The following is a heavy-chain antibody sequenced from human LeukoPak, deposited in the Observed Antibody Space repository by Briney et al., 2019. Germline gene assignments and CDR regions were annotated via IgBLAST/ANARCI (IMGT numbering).Heavy chain of an antibody. CDR1: GASMNTHY. J-gene: IGHJ4*02. CDR3: ATIKRGNIFGSFHF. CDR2: MLDTVTT. D-gene: IGHD5-18*01. Sequence: SETLSLTCAVSGASMNTHYWSWIRQPPGKGLEWIGYMLDTVTTKDNPSLKSRFTLSADTSKNQFSLRLTSVTAADTAVYYCATIKRGNIFGSFHFWGQGIPVTVSS. V-gene: IGHV4-59*11.